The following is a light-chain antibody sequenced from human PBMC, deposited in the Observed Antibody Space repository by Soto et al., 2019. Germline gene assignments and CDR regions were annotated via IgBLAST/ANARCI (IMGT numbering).Light chain of an antibody. J-gene: IGKJ5*01. CDR2: DAS. CDR1: QSVRSY. Sequence: EIVLTQSPATLSLSPGERATLSFRASQSVRSYLAWYQQKPGQAPRLLIYDASNRATGIPARFSGSGSGTDFTLTISSLEPEDFAVYYCQQRSNWITFGQGTRLEI. V-gene: IGKV3-11*01. CDR3: QQRSNWIT.